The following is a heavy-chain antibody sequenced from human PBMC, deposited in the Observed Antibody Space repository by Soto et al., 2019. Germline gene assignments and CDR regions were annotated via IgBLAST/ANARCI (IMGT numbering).Heavy chain of an antibody. J-gene: IGHJ4*02. D-gene: IGHD3-9*01. CDR1: GFTFSNAW. CDR2: IKSKTDGGTT. Sequence: GGSLRLSCAASGFTFSNAWMNWVRQAPGKGLEWVGRIKSKTDGGTTDYAAPVKGRFTISRDDSKNTLYLQMNSLKTEDTAVYYCTTDPFVRSYYDILTGYLVDYWGQGTLVTVSS. CDR3: TTDPFVRSYYDILTGYLVDY. V-gene: IGHV3-15*07.